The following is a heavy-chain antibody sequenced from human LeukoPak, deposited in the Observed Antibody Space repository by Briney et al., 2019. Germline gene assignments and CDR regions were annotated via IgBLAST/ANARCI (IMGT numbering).Heavy chain of an antibody. CDR3: ARRGIVVVPAAPEGGFDY. Sequence: PGGSLRLSCAASGFTFSSYAMHWVRQAPGKGLEWVAVISYDGSNKYYADSVKGRFTISRDNSKNTLYLQMNSLRAEDTAVYYCARRGIVVVPAAPEGGFDYWGQGTLVAVSS. D-gene: IGHD2-2*01. CDR1: GFTFSSYA. V-gene: IGHV3-30-3*01. CDR2: ISYDGSNK. J-gene: IGHJ4*02.